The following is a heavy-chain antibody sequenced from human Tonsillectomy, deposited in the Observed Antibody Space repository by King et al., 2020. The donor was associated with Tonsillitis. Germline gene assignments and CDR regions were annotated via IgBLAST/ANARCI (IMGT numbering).Heavy chain of an antibody. D-gene: IGHD2-15*01. CDR2: IYYIGNT. V-gene: IGHV4-39*07. Sequence: QLQESGPGLVKPSETLSLTCTVSGGSISSGTYYWGWIRQPPGKGLEWIGSIYYIGNTYYNPSLKSRVTILVDTSKNQFSLKLSSVTAADTAVYYCARLLLGYCSGGSCSDAFDICGQGTMVTVSS. CDR3: ARLLLGYCSGGSCSDAFDI. CDR1: GGSISSGTYY. J-gene: IGHJ3*02.